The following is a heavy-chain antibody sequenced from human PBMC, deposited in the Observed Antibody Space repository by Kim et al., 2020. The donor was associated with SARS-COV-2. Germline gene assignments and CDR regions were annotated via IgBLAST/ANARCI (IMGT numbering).Heavy chain of an antibody. CDR3: AREGNYYDSSGYYPRRYYYYGMDV. Sequence: GGSLRLSCAASGFTFSDHYMDWVRQAPGKGLEWVGRTRNKANSYTTEYAASVKGTFTISRDDSKNSLYLQMNSLKTEDTAVYYCAREGNYYDSSGYYPRRYYYYGMDVWGQGTTVTVSS. D-gene: IGHD3-22*01. CDR1: GFTFSDHY. CDR2: TRNKANSYTT. V-gene: IGHV3-72*01. J-gene: IGHJ6*02.